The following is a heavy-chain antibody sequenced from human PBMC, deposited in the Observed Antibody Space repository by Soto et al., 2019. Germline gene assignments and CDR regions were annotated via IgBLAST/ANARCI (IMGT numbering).Heavy chain of an antibody. Sequence: EVQLVESGGGLVQPGGSLRLSCAASGFTFSRYRMNWVRQAPGKVLEGVSYISSSSSTIYYADSVKGRFTISRDNAKNSLDLQMNSLRDEDTAVYYCGGDSSGYFYPDVFDIWGQGTMVTVSS. CDR1: GFTFSRYR. J-gene: IGHJ3*02. CDR2: ISSSSSTI. V-gene: IGHV3-48*02. D-gene: IGHD3-22*01. CDR3: GGDSSGYFYPDVFDI.